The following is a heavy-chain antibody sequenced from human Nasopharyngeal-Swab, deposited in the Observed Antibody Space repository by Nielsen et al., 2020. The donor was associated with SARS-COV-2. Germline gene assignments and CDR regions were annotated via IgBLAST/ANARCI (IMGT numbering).Heavy chain of an antibody. D-gene: IGHD3-22*01. V-gene: IGHV3-23*01. Sequence: GGSLRLSCAASGFTFSSYAMSWVRQAPGKGLEWASAISGSGGSTYYADSVKGRFTISRDNSKNTLYLQMNSLRAEDTAVYYCAKYDSSGYYFGLKFDYWGQGTLVTVSS. CDR2: ISGSGGST. CDR1: GFTFSSYA. CDR3: AKYDSSGYYFGLKFDY. J-gene: IGHJ4*02.